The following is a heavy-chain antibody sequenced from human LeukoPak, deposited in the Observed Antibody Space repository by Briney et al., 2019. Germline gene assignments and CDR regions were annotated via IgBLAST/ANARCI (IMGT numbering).Heavy chain of an antibody. J-gene: IGHJ6*03. D-gene: IGHD7-27*01. V-gene: IGHV1-18*01. Sequence: ASVKVSCKASGYTFTSYGISWVRQAPGRGLEWMGWISAYNGNTNYAQKLQGRVTMTTDTSTSTAYMELRSLRSDDTAVYYCARVPTLGIYYYYHYMDVWGKGTTVTVSS. CDR3: ARVPTLGIYYYYHYMDV. CDR1: GYTFTSYG. CDR2: ISAYNGNT.